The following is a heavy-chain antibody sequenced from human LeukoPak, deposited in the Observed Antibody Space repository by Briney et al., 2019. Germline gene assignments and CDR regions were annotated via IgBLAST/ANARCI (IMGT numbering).Heavy chain of an antibody. V-gene: IGHV3-23*01. J-gene: IGHJ4*02. D-gene: IGHD2/OR15-2a*01. CDR1: GFTFTSYP. Sequence: GSLRLSCAASGFTFTSYPMTWVRQAPGKGLERVSSISETGAITNYADSVKGRFTISRDNSKNTLYLQMSSLRAEDAAVYFCAKYIGPSRRIFDYWGQGTLVAVSS. CDR3: AKYIGPSRRIFDY. CDR2: ISETGAIT.